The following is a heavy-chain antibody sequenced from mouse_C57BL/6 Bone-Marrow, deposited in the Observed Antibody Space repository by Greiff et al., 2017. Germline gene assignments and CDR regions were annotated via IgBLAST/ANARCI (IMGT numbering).Heavy chain of an antibody. J-gene: IGHJ4*01. CDR3: ARHGYGSSMDD. CDR2: ISGGGSYT. Sequence: EVQVVESGGDLVKPGGSLKLSCAASGFTFSSYAMSWVRQTPDKRLEWVATISGGGSYTYYPDSVKGRFTISRDNAKNNLYLQMSSLKSEDTAMYYCARHGYGSSMDDWGQGTSVTVSS. D-gene: IGHD1-1*01. CDR1: GFTFSSYA. V-gene: IGHV5-6*01.